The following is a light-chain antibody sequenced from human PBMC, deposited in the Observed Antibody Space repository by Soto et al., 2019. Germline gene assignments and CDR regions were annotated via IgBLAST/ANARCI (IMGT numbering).Light chain of an antibody. V-gene: IGLV2-8*01. CDR3: SSYAGDINVDV. J-gene: IGLJ3*02. Sequence: QSALTQPPSASGSPGQSVTISCVGTSSDIGLYNYVSWYQHHPGKAPKLIIYEVSKRPSGVPDRLSGSKSGNTASLTVSGVQAENEAEYYCSSYAGDINVDVFGGGTKVTVL. CDR1: SSDIGLYNY. CDR2: EVS.